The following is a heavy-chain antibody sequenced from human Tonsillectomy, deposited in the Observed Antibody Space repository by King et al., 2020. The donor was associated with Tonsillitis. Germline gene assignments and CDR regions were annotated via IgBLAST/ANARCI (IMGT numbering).Heavy chain of an antibody. CDR1: GFTFSSYG. Sequence: VQLVESGGGVVQPGRSLRLSCAASGFTFSSYGMHWVRQAPGKGLEWVAVISYDGSNKYYADSVKGRFTISRDNSKNTLYLQMNSLRAEDTAVYYCAKGRRIQLWSTAPYYFDYWGQGTLVTVSS. D-gene: IGHD5-18*01. CDR2: ISYDGSNK. CDR3: AKGRRIQLWSTAPYYFDY. J-gene: IGHJ4*02. V-gene: IGHV3-30*18.